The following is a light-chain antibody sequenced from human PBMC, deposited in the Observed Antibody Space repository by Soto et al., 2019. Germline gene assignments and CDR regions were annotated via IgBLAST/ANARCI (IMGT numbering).Light chain of an antibody. CDR1: QSVPGGY. Sequence: EIVWTESPGTLSLSLGKRATLSCRVSQSVPGGYFSWYQQKGGQAPRLLIYDTSDRATGIPDMFSGTGSGTDFTLTISILEPEDFAVYLCQQYGGSPITFGLGTRLEIK. CDR2: DTS. V-gene: IGKV3-20*01. CDR3: QQYGGSPIT. J-gene: IGKJ5*01.